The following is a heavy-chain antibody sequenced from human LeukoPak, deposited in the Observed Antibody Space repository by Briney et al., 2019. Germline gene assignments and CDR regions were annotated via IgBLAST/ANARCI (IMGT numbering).Heavy chain of an antibody. J-gene: IGHJ4*02. Sequence: GGSLRLSCAASGFTFSTYCMHWVRRAPGKGLAWVAVIWSDGSDKYYADSVKSRFTISRDNAKNTLYLKMNSLRVEVTAVYYCAGEGFNYWGQGTLVTVSS. V-gene: IGHV3-33*01. CDR2: IWSDGSDK. CDR1: GFTFSTYC. CDR3: AGEGFNY.